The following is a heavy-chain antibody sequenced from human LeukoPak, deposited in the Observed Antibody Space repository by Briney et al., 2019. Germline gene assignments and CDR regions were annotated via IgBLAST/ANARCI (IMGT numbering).Heavy chain of an antibody. J-gene: IGHJ4*02. CDR3: AKRIQSAMATGY. D-gene: IGHD5-18*01. CDR2: ISSSGSTI. V-gene: IGHV3-48*03. Sequence: GGSLRLSCAASGFTFSSYEMNWVRQAPGKGLEWVSYISSSGSTIYYADSVKGRFTISRDNSKNTLYLQMNSLRAEDTAVYYCAKRIQSAMATGYWGQGTLVTASS. CDR1: GFTFSSYE.